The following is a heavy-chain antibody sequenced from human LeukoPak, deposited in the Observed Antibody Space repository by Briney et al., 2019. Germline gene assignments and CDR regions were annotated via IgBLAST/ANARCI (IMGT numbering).Heavy chain of an antibody. CDR2: INHSGST. D-gene: IGHD1-1*01. Sequence: SETLSLTCTVSGGSISSYYWSWIRQPPGKGLEWIGEINHSGSTNYNPSLKSRVTISVDTSKNQFSLKLSSVTAADTAVYYCALRGENWNYWYFDLWGRGTLVTVSS. CDR1: GGSISSYY. CDR3: ALRGENWNYWYFDL. J-gene: IGHJ2*01. V-gene: IGHV4-34*01.